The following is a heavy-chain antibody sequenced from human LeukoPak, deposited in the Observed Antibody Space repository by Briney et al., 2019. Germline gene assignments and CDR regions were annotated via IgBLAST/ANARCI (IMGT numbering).Heavy chain of an antibody. J-gene: IGHJ6*02. Sequence: SETLSLTCTVSGGSISSYYWSWVRQPPGKGLEWIGYIYYSGRTNYNPSLKSRVTISVDTSKNQFSLKLSSVTAADTAVYYCARGKSGYSGYEDYMDVWGQGTTVTASS. CDR1: GGSISSYY. D-gene: IGHD5-12*01. V-gene: IGHV4-59*01. CDR2: IYYSGRT. CDR3: ARGKSGYSGYEDYMDV.